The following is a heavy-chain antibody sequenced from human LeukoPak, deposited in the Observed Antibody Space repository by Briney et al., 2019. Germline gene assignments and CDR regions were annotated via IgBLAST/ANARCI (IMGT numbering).Heavy chain of an antibody. Sequence: GGSLRLSCAASGFTFSSYEMNGVRQAPGKALEWVSYISSSCSTIYYADSVKGRFTISRDNAKNSLYLQMNSLRAEDTAVYYCAELGITMIGGVWGKGTTVTISS. CDR2: ISSSCSTI. CDR3: AELGITMIGGV. D-gene: IGHD3-10*02. V-gene: IGHV3-48*03. J-gene: IGHJ6*04. CDR1: GFTFSSYE.